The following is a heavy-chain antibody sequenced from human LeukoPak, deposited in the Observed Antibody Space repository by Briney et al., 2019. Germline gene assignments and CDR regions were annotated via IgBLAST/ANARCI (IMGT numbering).Heavy chain of an antibody. CDR3: ARDTRLGVWWRWLQSHYFDY. J-gene: IGHJ4*02. CDR2: ISYDGSNK. V-gene: IGHV3-30-3*01. CDR1: GFTFSSYA. D-gene: IGHD5-24*01. Sequence: GGSLRLSCAASGFTFSSYAMHWVRQAPGKGLEWVAVISYDGSNKYYADSVKGRFTISRDNSKNTLYLQMNSLRAEDTAVYYCARDTRLGVWWRWLQSHYFDYWGQGTLVTVSS.